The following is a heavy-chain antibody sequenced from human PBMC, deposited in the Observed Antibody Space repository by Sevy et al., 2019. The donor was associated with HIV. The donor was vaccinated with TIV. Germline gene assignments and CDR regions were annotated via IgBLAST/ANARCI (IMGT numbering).Heavy chain of an antibody. D-gene: IGHD3-16*01. CDR1: GGTFSSYG. CDR2: IIPIFGSA. Sequence: ASVKVSCKASGGTFSSYGITWVRQAPGQGLEWMGKIIPIFGSANYGQTFQGRVTMTADQSTSTAYMGLSSLRSDDTAVYYCARGGGLSPHHWLDPWGQGTLVTVSS. J-gene: IGHJ5*02. CDR3: ARGGGLSPHHWLDP. V-gene: IGHV1-69*13.